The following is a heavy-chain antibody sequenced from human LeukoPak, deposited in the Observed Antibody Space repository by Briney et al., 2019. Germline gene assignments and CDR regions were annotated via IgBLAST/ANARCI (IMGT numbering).Heavy chain of an antibody. CDR3: ARSRSYQLLTFDY. Sequence: ETSETLSLTCTVSGGSISSYYWSWIRQPPGEGLEWIGYIYYSGSTNYNPSLKSRVTISVDTSKNQFSLKLSSVTAADTAVYYCARSRSYQLLTFDYWGQGTLVTVSS. V-gene: IGHV4-59*01. D-gene: IGHD2-2*01. J-gene: IGHJ4*02. CDR1: GGSISSYY. CDR2: IYYSGST.